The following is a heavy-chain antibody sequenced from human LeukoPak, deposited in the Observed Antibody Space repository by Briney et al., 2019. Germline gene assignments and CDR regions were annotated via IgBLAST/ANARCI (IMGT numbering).Heavy chain of an antibody. V-gene: IGHV3-48*03. Sequence: GGSLRLSCAASGFTFSSYEMNWVRQAPGKGLEWVSYISSSGSTIYYADSVKGRFTISRDNAKNSLYLQMNSLRAEDTAVYYCARDGVLRYFDWLLSRRFDYWGQGTLVTVYS. CDR1: GFTFSSYE. D-gene: IGHD3-9*01. CDR2: ISSSGSTI. CDR3: ARDGVLRYFDWLLSRRFDY. J-gene: IGHJ4*02.